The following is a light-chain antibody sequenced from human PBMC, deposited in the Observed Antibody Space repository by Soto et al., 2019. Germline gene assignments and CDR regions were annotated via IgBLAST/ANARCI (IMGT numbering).Light chain of an antibody. CDR1: QNLFYTSKNRNY. J-gene: IGKJ2*01. CDR2: WAS. Sequence: DIVMTQSPDSLAVSLGERATINCKSSQNLFYTSKNRNYLAWYQQKPGQPPKLLIYWASTRESGVPDRFSGSGSGTDFTLTISSLQAEDAAVYYCQQYYDVLNTFGQGTKLEIK. V-gene: IGKV4-1*01. CDR3: QQYYDVLNT.